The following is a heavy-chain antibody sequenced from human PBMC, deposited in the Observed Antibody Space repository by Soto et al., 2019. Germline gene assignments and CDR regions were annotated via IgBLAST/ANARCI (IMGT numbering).Heavy chain of an antibody. CDR2: IYYSGST. J-gene: IGHJ4*02. CDR3: ARHRYNWNYGEDFDY. V-gene: IGHV4-39*01. D-gene: IGHD1-7*01. CDR1: GGSISSSSYY. Sequence: SETLSLTCTVSGGSISSSSYYWGWIRQPPGKGLEWIGSIYYSGSTYYNPSLKSRVTISVDTSKNQFSLKLSSVTAADTAVYYCARHRYNWNYGEDFDYWGQGTLVTVS.